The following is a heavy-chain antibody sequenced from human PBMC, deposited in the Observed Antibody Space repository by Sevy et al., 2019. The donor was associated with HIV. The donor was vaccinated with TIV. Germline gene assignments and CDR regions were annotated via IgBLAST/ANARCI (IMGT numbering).Heavy chain of an antibody. V-gene: IGHV3-7*01. D-gene: IGHD3-22*01. CDR3: AAGTGWLIDY. CDR1: GFTFSNYW. Sequence: GGSLRLSCAAPGFTFSNYWMNWVRQAPGKGLEWVAIIKQDGSEKYYVDSVKGRFTVSRDNAKNSLYLQMDSLRADDTAVYYCAAGTGWLIDYWGQGTLVTVSS. CDR2: IKQDGSEK. J-gene: IGHJ4*02.